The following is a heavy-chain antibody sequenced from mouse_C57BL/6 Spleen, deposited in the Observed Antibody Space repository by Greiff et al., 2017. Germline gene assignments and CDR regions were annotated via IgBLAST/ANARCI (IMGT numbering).Heavy chain of an antibody. D-gene: IGHD2-3*01. Sequence: QVQLQQPGAELVKPGASVKLSCKASGYTFTSYWMQWVKQRPGQGLEWIGEIDPSDSYTNYNQKFKGKATLTVDTSSSTAYMQLSSLTSADSAVYYCARTHDGYYVGYAYWGQGTLVTVSA. CDR3: ARTHDGYYVGYAY. CDR2: IDPSDSYT. J-gene: IGHJ3*01. V-gene: IGHV1-50*01. CDR1: GYTFTSYW.